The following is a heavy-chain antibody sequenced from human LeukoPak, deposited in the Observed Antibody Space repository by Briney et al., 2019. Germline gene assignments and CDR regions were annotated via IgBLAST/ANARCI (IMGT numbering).Heavy chain of an antibody. Sequence: SETLSLTCAVYGGSFSGYYWSWIRQPPGKGLEWIGEINHSGSTNYNPSLKSRVTISVDTSKNQFSLKLSSVTAADTAVYYCARSSLRSPIVAFDYWGQGTLVTVSS. V-gene: IGHV4-34*01. CDR3: ARSSLRSPIVAFDY. CDR1: GGSFSGYY. CDR2: INHSGST. D-gene: IGHD4-17*01. J-gene: IGHJ4*02.